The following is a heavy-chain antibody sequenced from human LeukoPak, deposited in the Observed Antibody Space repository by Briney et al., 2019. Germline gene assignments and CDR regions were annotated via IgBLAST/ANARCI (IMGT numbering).Heavy chain of an antibody. Sequence: PSETLSLTCTVSGGSISSSSYYWGWIRQPPGKGLEWIGSIYYSGSTYYNPPLKSRVTISVDTSKNQFSLKLSSVTAADTAVYYCARLGDCSSTSCLGGGHWYFDYWGQGTLVTVSS. CDR2: IYYSGST. V-gene: IGHV4-39*01. CDR3: ARLGDCSSTSCLGGGHWYFDY. J-gene: IGHJ4*02. D-gene: IGHD2-2*01. CDR1: GGSISSSSYY.